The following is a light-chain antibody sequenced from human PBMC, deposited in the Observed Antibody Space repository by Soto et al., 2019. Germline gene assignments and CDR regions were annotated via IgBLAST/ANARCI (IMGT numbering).Light chain of an antibody. CDR2: DVY. J-gene: IGLJ1*01. CDR3: SSYTSSNTYV. V-gene: IGLV2-14*03. Sequence: QSALTQPASVSGSPGQSITISCTGTSSDVGAYDYVSWYQQHPGKAPKLMIYDVYARPSGVSHRFSGSKSGNTASLTISGLQSDDEADYYCSSYTSSNTYVFGTGTKVTVL. CDR1: SSDVGAYDY.